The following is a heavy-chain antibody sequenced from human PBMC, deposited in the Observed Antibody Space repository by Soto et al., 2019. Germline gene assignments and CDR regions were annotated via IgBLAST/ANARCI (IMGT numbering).Heavy chain of an antibody. J-gene: IGHJ3*01. Sequence: SETLSLTCTVCDYSIFSFYYCFWMGHPPGKGLEWIGSIIHSGNTNYNPSLKSRVTMSVDTSKNQFYMKLSSVIAADTAVYYCARDRNSGRRNDALDLWGKGKMVHVSS. D-gene: IGHD1-26*01. CDR2: IIHSGNT. CDR1: DYSIFSFYY. CDR3: ARDRNSGRRNDALDL. V-gene: IGHV4-38-2*02.